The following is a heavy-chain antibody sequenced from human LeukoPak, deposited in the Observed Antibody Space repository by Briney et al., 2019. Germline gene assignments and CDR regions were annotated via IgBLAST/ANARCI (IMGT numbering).Heavy chain of an antibody. J-gene: IGHJ3*02. CDR1: GDSISDTSYY. CDR2: IYYSGST. Sequence: KPSETLSITCTVSGDSISDTSYYWGWIRQPPGKGLQWIGSIYYSGSTFYNPSLKSRITISVDMSKSQFSLRLNSVTAAATAVYYCVSDGGSLIGGDAFDIWGQGTLVTVSS. D-gene: IGHD7-27*01. CDR3: VSDGGSLIGGDAFDI. V-gene: IGHV4-39*07.